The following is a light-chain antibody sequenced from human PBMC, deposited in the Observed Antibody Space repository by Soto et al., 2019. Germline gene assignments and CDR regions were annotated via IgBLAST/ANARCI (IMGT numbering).Light chain of an antibody. J-gene: IGKJ5*01. CDR2: GAS. Sequence: DIVMTQSPGTLSVSPGERATLSCRASQSVSSNLAWYQQKPGQAPRLLIYGASTRATGIPARFSGSGSGTEFTLTITSLQSEDFAVYYCQQYNNWPSITFGQGTRLENK. V-gene: IGKV3-15*01. CDR3: QQYNNWPSIT. CDR1: QSVSSN.